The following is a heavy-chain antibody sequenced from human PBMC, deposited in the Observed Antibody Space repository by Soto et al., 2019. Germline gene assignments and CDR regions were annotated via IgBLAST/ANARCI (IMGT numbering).Heavy chain of an antibody. CDR2: INPNSGGT. Sequence: ASVKVSCKASGYTFSGYYIHWLRQAPGQGLEWMEWINPNSGGTNYAQKFQGRVTVTRDTPTSTAYMELSRLTPDDTAVYYCARSLTEGYCTITGCYTRPLYGMDVWGQGTTVTVSS. J-gene: IGHJ6*02. CDR1: GYTFSGYY. CDR3: ARSLTEGYCTITGCYTRPLYGMDV. D-gene: IGHD2-2*02. V-gene: IGHV1-2*02.